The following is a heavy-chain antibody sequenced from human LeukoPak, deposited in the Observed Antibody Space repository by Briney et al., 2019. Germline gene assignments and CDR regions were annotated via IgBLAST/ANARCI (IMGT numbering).Heavy chain of an antibody. CDR3: ARWSSDSRGYYYFLEF. CDR1: GYSFPNYW. Sequence: GESLKISYEGSGYSFPNYWIGWVRQMPGKGLEWMAIIYPADSDTRYSPSFQGQVTISADKSISTAYLQWSSLKASDTAMYYCARWSSDSRGYYYFLEFWGQGTLVTVSS. D-gene: IGHD3-22*01. J-gene: IGHJ4*02. V-gene: IGHV5-51*01. CDR2: IYPADSDT.